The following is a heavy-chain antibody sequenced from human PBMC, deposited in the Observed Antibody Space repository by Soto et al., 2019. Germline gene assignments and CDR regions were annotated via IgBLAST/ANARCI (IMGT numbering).Heavy chain of an antibody. V-gene: IGHV2-5*02. CDR3: AHTFLRPVGV. Sequence: QITLKESGPTLVKPTQTLTLTCTFSGFSLSTSGVGVGWIRQPPGKALEWLALIYWDDDKRYSPSLKSRLTNTQDPSKNQVGPTMTNMDPVDTATYYCAHTFLRPVGVWGQGTTVTVSS. CDR2: IYWDDDK. CDR1: GFSLSTSGVG. J-gene: IGHJ6*02. D-gene: IGHD4-17*01.